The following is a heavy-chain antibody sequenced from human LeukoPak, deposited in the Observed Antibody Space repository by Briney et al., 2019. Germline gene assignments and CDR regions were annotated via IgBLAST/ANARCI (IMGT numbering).Heavy chain of an antibody. CDR2: MNPNSGNT. Sequence: ASVKVSCKASGYTFTSYDINWVRQATGQGLEWMGWMNPNSGNTGYAQKFQGGVTITRNTSISTAYMELSSLRSEDTAVYYCARGVEYCSGGSCYPFDYWGQGTLVTVSS. V-gene: IGHV1-8*03. J-gene: IGHJ4*02. D-gene: IGHD2-15*01. CDR1: GYTFTSYD. CDR3: ARGVEYCSGGSCYPFDY.